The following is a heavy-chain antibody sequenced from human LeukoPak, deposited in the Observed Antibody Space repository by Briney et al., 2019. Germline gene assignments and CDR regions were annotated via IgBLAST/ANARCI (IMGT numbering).Heavy chain of an antibody. V-gene: IGHV4-61*01. Sequence: NPSETLSLTCTVSGGSVSSGNYYWSWIRQPPGKGLEWIGYIYYSGSTNYNPSLKSRVTMSVDTSKNQFSLRLSSVTAVDTAVYYCARNRGYSSGWDGHWFDPWGQGTLVTVSS. CDR3: ARNRGYSSGWDGHWFDP. CDR1: GGSVSSGNYY. CDR2: IYYSGST. D-gene: IGHD6-25*01. J-gene: IGHJ5*02.